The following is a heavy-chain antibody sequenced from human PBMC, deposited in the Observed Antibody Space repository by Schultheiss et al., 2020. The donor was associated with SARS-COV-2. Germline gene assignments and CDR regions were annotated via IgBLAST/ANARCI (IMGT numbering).Heavy chain of an antibody. V-gene: IGHV3-73*01. Sequence: GGSLRLSCADSGFTFSGSAMHWVRQASGKGLQWVGRIRSKPNSYATAYAASVKGRFTISRDDSKNTAYLQMNSLKTEDTAVYYCTRWSDGDQPFDYWGQGALVTVSS. CDR1: GFTFSGSA. CDR2: IRSKPNSYAT. D-gene: IGHD5-24*01. J-gene: IGHJ4*02. CDR3: TRWSDGDQPFDY.